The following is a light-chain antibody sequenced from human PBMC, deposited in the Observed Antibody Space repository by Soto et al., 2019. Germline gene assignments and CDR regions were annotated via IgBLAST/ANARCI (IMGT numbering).Light chain of an antibody. CDR2: END. V-gene: IGLV1-51*02. J-gene: IGLJ3*02. CDR1: SSNIGKNF. Sequence: QSVLTQPPSVSAAPGQNVAISCSGGSSNIGKNFVSWYQQVPGAAPKVLIYENDKRLSGIPDRFSGSRSGTSVTLAIAGLQTGDEADYYCASWDSSLCGAVFGGGTKLTVL. CDR3: ASWDSSLCGAV.